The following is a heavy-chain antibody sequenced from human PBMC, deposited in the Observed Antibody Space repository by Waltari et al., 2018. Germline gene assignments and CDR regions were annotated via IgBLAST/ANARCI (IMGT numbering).Heavy chain of an antibody. Sequence: QVQLVESGGGVVQPGRSLRLSCAASGFTFSNYGMHWVRQAPGKGLEWVAGIWYDGSNKDYADAVKGRFIISRDNSKNTLYLQMNSLRAEDTAVYYCARDRDYYGSGSSFDSWGQGTLVTVSS. CDR1: GFTFSNYG. D-gene: IGHD3-10*01. CDR2: IWYDGSNK. J-gene: IGHJ4*02. V-gene: IGHV3-33*01. CDR3: ARDRDYYGSGSSFDS.